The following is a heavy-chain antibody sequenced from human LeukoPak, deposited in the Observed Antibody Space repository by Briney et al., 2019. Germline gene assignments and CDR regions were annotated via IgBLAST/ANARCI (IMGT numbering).Heavy chain of an antibody. CDR1: GITLSSHD. V-gene: IGHV3-30-3*01. Sequence: PGGSLRLSCAASGITLSSHDMHWVRQAPGKALEWVAVISYDGSNKDYADSVKGRFTISRDNSKNTLDLQMNSLRAEDTAVYYCAKDRGVWAFDIWGQGTMVTVSS. J-gene: IGHJ3*02. CDR3: AKDRGVWAFDI. D-gene: IGHD3-10*01. CDR2: ISYDGSNK.